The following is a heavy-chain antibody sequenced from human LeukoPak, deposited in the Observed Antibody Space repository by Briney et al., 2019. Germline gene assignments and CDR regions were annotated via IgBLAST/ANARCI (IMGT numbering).Heavy chain of an antibody. Sequence: GVSLRLSCAASGIVFSNTAMNWARQSPGRGLEWGSAISGGGERTFYADSVKGRFTISRDNSKNMVYLQMNSLRADDTAIYYCGKDGGQYSSGPEFDPRGQGALVTVSS. V-gene: IGHV3-23*01. D-gene: IGHD6-19*01. CDR3: GKDGGQYSSGPEFDP. CDR1: GIVFSNTA. CDR2: ISGGGERT. J-gene: IGHJ5*02.